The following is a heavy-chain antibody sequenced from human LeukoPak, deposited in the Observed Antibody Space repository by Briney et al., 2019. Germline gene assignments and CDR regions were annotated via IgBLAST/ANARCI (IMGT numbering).Heavy chain of an antibody. V-gene: IGHV4-59*12. CDR3: ARGRITMVRGVIFDY. CDR2: IYYSGST. Sequence: PSETLSLTCTVSGGSISSYYWSWIRQPPGKGLEWIGYIYYSGSTNYNPSLKSRVTISVDTSKNQFSLKLGSVTAADTAAYYCARGRITMVRGVIFDYWGQGTLVTVSS. D-gene: IGHD3-10*01. CDR1: GGSISSYY. J-gene: IGHJ4*02.